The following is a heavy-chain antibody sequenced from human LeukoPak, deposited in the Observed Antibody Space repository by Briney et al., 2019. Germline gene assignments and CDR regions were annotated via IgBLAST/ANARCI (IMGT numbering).Heavy chain of an antibody. CDR1: GGSISSYY. Sequence: SETLSLTCTVSGGSISSYYWSWIRQPAGKGLEWIGRIYTSGNTDLNPALKSRVTLSLDTSKKQFSLKLSSVTAADTAVYYCARDSGGVTAVGATWGQGTLVTVSS. J-gene: IGHJ5*02. D-gene: IGHD3-16*01. CDR3: ARDSGGVTAVGAT. CDR2: IYTSGNT. V-gene: IGHV4-4*07.